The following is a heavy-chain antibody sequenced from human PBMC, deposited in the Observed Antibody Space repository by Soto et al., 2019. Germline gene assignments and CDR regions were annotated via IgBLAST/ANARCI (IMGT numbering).Heavy chain of an antibody. V-gene: IGHV3-30-3*01. CDR1: GFTFSSYA. CDR2: ISYDGSNK. CDR3: ARDRIAVAGTLGSFDY. J-gene: IGHJ4*02. Sequence: PGGSLRLSCAASGFTFSSYAMHWVRQAPGKGLEWVAVISYDGSNKYYADSVKGRFTISRDNSKNTLYLQMNSLRAEDTAVYYCARDRIAVAGTLGSFDYWGQGTLVT. D-gene: IGHD6-19*01.